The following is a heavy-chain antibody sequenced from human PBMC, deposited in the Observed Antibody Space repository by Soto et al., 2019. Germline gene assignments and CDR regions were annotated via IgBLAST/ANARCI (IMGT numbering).Heavy chain of an antibody. Sequence: QVQLVESGGGLVKPGGSLRLSCAASGFTFSDYYMSWIRQAPGKGLEWVSYISSSGDIIDYADSVKGRLTISRDNAKKSLYLQMNSLRAEDTVVYYCARDGDYYDSRGYFLRDAFDIWGQGTMVTVSS. D-gene: IGHD3-22*01. V-gene: IGHV3-11*01. J-gene: IGHJ3*02. CDR3: ARDGDYYDSRGYFLRDAFDI. CDR1: GFTFSDYY. CDR2: ISSSGDII.